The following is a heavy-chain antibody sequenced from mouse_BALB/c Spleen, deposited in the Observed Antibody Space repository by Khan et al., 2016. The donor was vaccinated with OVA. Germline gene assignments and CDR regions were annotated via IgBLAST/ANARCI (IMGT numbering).Heavy chain of an antibody. CDR3: ARQPYYHYNVMDY. D-gene: IGHD2-10*01. CDR1: GFSLTNYG. CDR2: IWNDGST. V-gene: IGHV2-6-1*01. J-gene: IGHJ4*01. Sequence: QVQLKQSGPGLVAPSQSLSITCTISGFSLTNYGVHWVRQPPGKGLEWLAVIWNDGSTNYNSVLISRLTITKDDSKSQVFLKMNSLQTDDTTIYFCARQPYYHYNVMDYWGQGTSVTVSS.